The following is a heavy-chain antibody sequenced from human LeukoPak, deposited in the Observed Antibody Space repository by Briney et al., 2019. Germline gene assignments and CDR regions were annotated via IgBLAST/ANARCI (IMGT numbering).Heavy chain of an antibody. CDR2: IYSGGST. CDR3: ARDRSGLMDV. Sequence: PGGSLRLSCAASGSTVSSNYMSWVRQAPGKGLEWVSVIYSGGSTYYADSVKGRFTISRHNSKNTLYLQMNGLRAEDTAVYYCARDRSGLMDVWGQGTTVTVSS. J-gene: IGHJ6*02. CDR1: GSTVSSNY. V-gene: IGHV3-53*04.